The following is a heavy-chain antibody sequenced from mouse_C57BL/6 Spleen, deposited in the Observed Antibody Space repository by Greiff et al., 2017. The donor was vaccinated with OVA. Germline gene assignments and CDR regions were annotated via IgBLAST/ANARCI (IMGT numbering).Heavy chain of an antibody. V-gene: IGHV1-76*01. J-gene: IGHJ3*01. D-gene: IGHD1-1*01. Sequence: QVQLQQSGAELVRPGASVKLSCKASGYTFTDYYINWVKQRPGQGLEWIARIYPGSGNTYSNEKFKGKATLTAEKSSSTAYMQLSSLTSEDSAVYCCARERNYGSRGFAYWGQGTLVTVSA. CDR2: IYPGSGNT. CDR1: GYTFTDYY. CDR3: ARERNYGSRGFAY.